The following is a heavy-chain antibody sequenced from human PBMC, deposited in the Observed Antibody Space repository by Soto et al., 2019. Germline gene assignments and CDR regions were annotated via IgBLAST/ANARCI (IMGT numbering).Heavy chain of an antibody. J-gene: IGHJ4*02. CDR1: GFPFSIYA. Sequence: PGGSLRLSCAASGFPFSIYAMSLVRQAPGKGLEWVSAISGSGGSTYYAGSVKGRFTISRDNSKNTLYLQMNSLRAEDTAVYYCAKDRRREVYDELGYWGQGTLFTVSS. CDR2: ISGSGGST. D-gene: IGHD5-12*01. V-gene: IGHV3-23*01. CDR3: AKDRRREVYDELGY.